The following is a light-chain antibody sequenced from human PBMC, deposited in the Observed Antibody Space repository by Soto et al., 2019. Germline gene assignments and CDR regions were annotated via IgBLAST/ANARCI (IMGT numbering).Light chain of an antibody. Sequence: EIVLTQSPATLSLSPVNRSTLSCRASQIVRSNSLAWYQQKPGQPPRLLIYGASSRPTGIPDRFSGSGSGTDFTLAISRLEPEDFALYYCQQYGSSPFTFGGGTKVDIK. CDR1: QIVRSNS. V-gene: IGKV3-20*01. CDR2: GAS. J-gene: IGKJ4*01. CDR3: QQYGSSPFT.